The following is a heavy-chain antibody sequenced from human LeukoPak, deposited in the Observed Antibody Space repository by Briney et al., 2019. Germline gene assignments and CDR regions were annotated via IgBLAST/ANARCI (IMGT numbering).Heavy chain of an antibody. Sequence: GGSLRLSCAASGFTFTTYWMAWVRQAPGKGLEWVANIKGDESAKHQADSVKGRFTISRDNAQNSVYLQMSSLRVEDTAVYYCARDGGGSLDYWGQGTLVTVSS. CDR2: IKGDESAK. J-gene: IGHJ4*02. V-gene: IGHV3-7*01. D-gene: IGHD1-26*01. CDR1: GFTFTTYW. CDR3: ARDGGGSLDY.